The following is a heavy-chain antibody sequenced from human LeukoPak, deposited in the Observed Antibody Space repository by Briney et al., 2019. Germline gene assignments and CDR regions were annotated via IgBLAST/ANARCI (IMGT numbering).Heavy chain of an antibody. V-gene: IGHV3-30*04. J-gene: IGHJ6*03. CDR2: ISYDESNK. CDR1: GFTFSSYA. CDR3: ARGGGGSLYYYHYYMDV. Sequence: GGSLRLSCAVSGFTFSSYAMHWVRQAPGKGLEWVAVISYDESNKYYADSVKGRFTISRDNSKNTLFLQMDSLRAEDTAVYYCARGGGGSLYYYHYYMDVWGKGTTVTVSS. D-gene: IGHD2-15*01.